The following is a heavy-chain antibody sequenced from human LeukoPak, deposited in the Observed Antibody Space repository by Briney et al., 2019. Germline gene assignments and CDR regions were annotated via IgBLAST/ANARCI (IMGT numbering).Heavy chain of an antibody. J-gene: IGHJ3*02. D-gene: IGHD5-24*01. CDR2: IYYSGTT. V-gene: IGHV4-61*05. CDR3: ARHGGRDGYSGAFDI. Sequence: SETLSLTCTVSGGSISSSSYYWSWIRQPPGKGLEWIGYIYYSGTTKYNPSLKSRVTISVDTSKNQFSLKLSSVTAADTAVYYCARHGGRDGYSGAFDIWGQGTMVTVSS. CDR1: GGSISSSSYY.